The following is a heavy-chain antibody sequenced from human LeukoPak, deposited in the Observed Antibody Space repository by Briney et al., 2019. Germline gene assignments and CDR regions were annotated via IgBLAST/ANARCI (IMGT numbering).Heavy chain of an antibody. J-gene: IGHJ4*02. V-gene: IGHV4-39*07. Sequence: YPSETLSLTCTVSGGSISSSGYYWGWIRQPPGKGLEWIGSLYYSGSTYYNPSLKSRVTISLDTSKNQFSLKLSSVTAADTAVYYCERSATVTTGYFDYWGQGTLVTVSS. CDR2: LYYSGST. D-gene: IGHD4-17*01. CDR1: GGSISSSGYY. CDR3: ERSATVTTGYFDY.